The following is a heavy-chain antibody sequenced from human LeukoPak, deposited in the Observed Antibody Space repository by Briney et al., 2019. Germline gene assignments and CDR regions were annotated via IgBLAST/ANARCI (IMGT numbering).Heavy chain of an antibody. CDR3: ARFWSGYSYYFDY. V-gene: IGHV4-34*01. CDR2: INHSGST. D-gene: IGHD3-3*01. CDR1: GGSFSGYY. J-gene: IGHJ4*02. Sequence: SETLSLTCAVYGGSFSGYYWSWIRQPPGKGLEWIGEINHSGSTNYNPSLKSRVTISVDTSKNQFSLKLSSVTAADTAVYYCARFWSGYSYYFDYWGQGTLVTVSS.